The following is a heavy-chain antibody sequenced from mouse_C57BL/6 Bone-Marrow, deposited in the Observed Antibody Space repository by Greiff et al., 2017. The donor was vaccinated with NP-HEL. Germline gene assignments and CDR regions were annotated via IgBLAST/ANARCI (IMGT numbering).Heavy chain of an antibody. CDR3: ARQGGSNYAMDY. V-gene: IGHV5-15*04. D-gene: IGHD1-1*01. J-gene: IGHJ4*01. CDR2: ISNLAYSI. Sequence: EVMLVESGGGLVQPGGSLKLSCAASGFTFSDYGMAWVRQAPRKGPEWVAFISNLAYSIYYADTVTGRFTISRENAKNTLYLEMSSLRSEDTAMYYCARQGGSNYAMDYWGQGTSVTVSS. CDR1: GFTFSDYG.